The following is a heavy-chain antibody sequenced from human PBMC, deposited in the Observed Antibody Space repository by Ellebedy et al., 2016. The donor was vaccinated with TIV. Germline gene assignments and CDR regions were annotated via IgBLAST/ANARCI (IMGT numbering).Heavy chain of an antibody. CDR1: GFSLSTTGMC. J-gene: IGHJ6*02. CDR2: IDWGGDK. D-gene: IGHD3-10*01. CDR3: ARTSPQNYYVSGRQLGMDV. Sequence: SGPTLVKPTQTLTLTCTFSGFSLSTTGMCVSWIRQPPGKALEWLARIDWGGDKFYSTSLKTRLTISKDTSKNQVVLTMTNTNPVDTATYYCARTSPQNYYVSGRQLGMDVWGQGTTVTVSS. V-gene: IGHV2-70*17.